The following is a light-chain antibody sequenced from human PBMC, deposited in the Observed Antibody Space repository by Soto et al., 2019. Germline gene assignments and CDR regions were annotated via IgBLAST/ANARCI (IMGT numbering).Light chain of an antibody. J-gene: IGLJ2*01. CDR2: DVS. V-gene: IGLV2-14*01. CDR1: SSDVGDYKF. CDR3: SSYYSNSYTTGSTLL. Sequence: QSALTQPASVSGSPGQSITISCTGSSSDVGDYKFVSWYQQHPGKAPKLMIYDVSNRPSGVSNRFSGSKSGNTASLTISGLQAEDEADYYCSSYYSNSYTTGSTLLFGGGTQLTVL.